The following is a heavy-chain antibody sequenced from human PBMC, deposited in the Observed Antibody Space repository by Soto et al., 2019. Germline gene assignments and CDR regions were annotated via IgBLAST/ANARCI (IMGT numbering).Heavy chain of an antibody. V-gene: IGHV3-53*01. CDR2: IYSGGST. D-gene: IGHD7-27*01. J-gene: IGHJ4*02. Sequence: GGSLRLSCAASGFTVSSNYMSWVRQAPGKGLEWVSVIYSGGSTYYADSVKGRFTISRDNSMDTLFLQMKSLRVEDTAIYYCAKEVSLGSTVDLGYWGQGTLVTVSS. CDR3: AKEVSLGSTVDLGY. CDR1: GFTVSSNY.